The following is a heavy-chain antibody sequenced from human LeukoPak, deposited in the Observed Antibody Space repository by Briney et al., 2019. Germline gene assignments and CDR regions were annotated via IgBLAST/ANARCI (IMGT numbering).Heavy chain of an antibody. J-gene: IGHJ3*02. V-gene: IGHV4-59*01. D-gene: IGHD2-15*01. CDR3: AREDCSGGSCYGSFDI. CDR1: GGSISSYY. CDR2: IYYSGST. Sequence: KSSETLSLTCTVSGGSISSYYWSWIRQPPGKGLEWIGYIYYSGSTNYNPSLKSRVTISVDTSKNQFSLKLSSVTAADTAVYYCAREDCSGGSCYGSFDIWGQGTMVTVSS.